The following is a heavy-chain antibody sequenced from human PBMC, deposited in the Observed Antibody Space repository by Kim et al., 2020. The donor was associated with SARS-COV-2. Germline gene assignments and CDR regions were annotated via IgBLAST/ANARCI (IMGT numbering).Heavy chain of an antibody. D-gene: IGHD3-22*01. CDR2: IYYSGST. V-gene: IGHV4-59*01. CDR3: ARSYMGSSGYYDY. CDR1: GGSISSYY. Sequence: SETLSLTCTVSGGSISSYYWSWIRQPPGKGLEWIGYIYYSGSTNYNPSLKSRVTISVDTSKNQFSLKLSSVTAADTAVYYCARSYMGSSGYYDYWGQGTLVTVSS. J-gene: IGHJ4*02.